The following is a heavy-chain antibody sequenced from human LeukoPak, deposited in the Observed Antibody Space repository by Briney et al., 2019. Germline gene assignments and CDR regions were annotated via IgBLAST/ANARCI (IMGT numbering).Heavy chain of an antibody. CDR2: IIPIFGTA. V-gene: IGHV1-69*01. J-gene: IGHJ2*01. CDR3: ARASTGYSSSSPPDL. CDR1: GGTFSSYA. Sequence: GASVKVSCKASGGTFSSYAISWVRQAPGQGLEWMGGIIPIFGTANYAQKFQGRVTITADESTSTAYMELSSLRSEDTAVYYCARASTGYSSSSPPDLWGRGTLVTVSS. D-gene: IGHD6-13*01.